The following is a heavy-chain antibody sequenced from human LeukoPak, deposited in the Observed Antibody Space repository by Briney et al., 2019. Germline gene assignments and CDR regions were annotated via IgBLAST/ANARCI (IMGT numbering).Heavy chain of an antibody. D-gene: IGHD2-2*01. CDR2: ISGSGGST. V-gene: IGHV3-23*01. CDR1: GFTFSSYA. CDR3: ARDYGGDSSTSDAFDI. Sequence: GGSLRLSCAASGFTFSSYAMSWVRQAPGKGLEWVSAISGSGGSTYYADSVKGRFTISRDNAKNSLYLQMNSLRAEDTAVYYCARDYGGDSSTSDAFDIWGQGTMVTVSS. J-gene: IGHJ3*02.